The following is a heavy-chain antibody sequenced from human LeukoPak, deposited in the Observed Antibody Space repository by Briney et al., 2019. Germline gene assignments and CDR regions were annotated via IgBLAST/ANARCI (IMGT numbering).Heavy chain of an antibody. Sequence: GGSLRLSCAASGFASSIYWMSWVRQAPGQGLEWVANMKHDGSEEYYVDSVKGRFTISRDNTKNSLYLQMNSLRADDTAVYYCARGARDGYNWWGQGTLVTVSS. D-gene: IGHD5-24*01. V-gene: IGHV3-7*04. CDR2: MKHDGSEE. CDR3: ARGARDGYNW. CDR1: GFASSIYW. J-gene: IGHJ4*02.